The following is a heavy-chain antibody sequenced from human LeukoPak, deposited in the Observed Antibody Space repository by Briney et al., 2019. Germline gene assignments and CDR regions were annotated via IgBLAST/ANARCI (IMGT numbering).Heavy chain of an antibody. CDR1: GFTFSSYG. CDR2: ISYDGSNK. D-gene: IGHD1-26*01. Sequence: GRSLRLSCAASGFTFSSYGMHWVRQAPGKGLEWVAVISYDGSNKYYADSVKGRFTISRDDSKNTLYLQMNSLRVEDTAVYYCARDSGSYSRAFDIWGQGTMVTVSS. V-gene: IGHV3-30*03. J-gene: IGHJ3*02. CDR3: ARDSGSYSRAFDI.